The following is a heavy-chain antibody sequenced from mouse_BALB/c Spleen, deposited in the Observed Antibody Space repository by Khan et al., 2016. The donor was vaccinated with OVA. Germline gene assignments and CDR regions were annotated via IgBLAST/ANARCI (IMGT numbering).Heavy chain of an antibody. CDR2: INPNNGDS. Sequence: QVQLQQSGAELVKPGTSVKISCKASGYTFTSYYMHWVKQRPGQGLEWIGGINPNNGDSNFNEKFKSKATLTVDKSSSTAYMQLGILTSEDSADYCAGGAEYSNPFAYWGQGTLVTVSA. CDR1: GYTFTSYY. D-gene: IGHD2-5*01. V-gene: IGHV1S81*02. J-gene: IGHJ3*01. CDR3: GGAEYSNPFAY.